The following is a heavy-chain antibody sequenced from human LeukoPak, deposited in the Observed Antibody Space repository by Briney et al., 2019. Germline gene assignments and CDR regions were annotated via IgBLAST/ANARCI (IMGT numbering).Heavy chain of an antibody. CDR2: ISGDAIST. CDR3: VKGRQWLITN. D-gene: IGHD6-19*01. Sequence: GGSLRLSRAASGFIFHDYAMHWVRQTRGKGLEWVSLISGDAISTYYAASVKGRFTISRDNSKNSLYLQMNSLRGEDTALYFCVKGRQWLITNWGQGTLVTVSS. V-gene: IGHV3-43*02. CDR1: GFIFHDYA. J-gene: IGHJ4*02.